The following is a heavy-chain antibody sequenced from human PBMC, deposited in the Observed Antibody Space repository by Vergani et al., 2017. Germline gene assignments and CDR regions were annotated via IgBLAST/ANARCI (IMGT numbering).Heavy chain of an antibody. CDR2: IYHSGST. CDR3: ASDSGGYVWGSYEGWFDP. V-gene: IGHV4-38-2*02. D-gene: IGHD3-16*01. CDR1: GYSISSGYY. J-gene: IGHJ5*02. Sequence: QVQLQESGPGLVKPSETLSLTCTVSGYSISSGYYWGWIRQPPGKGLEWIGSIYHSGSTYYNPSLKSRVTISVDTSKNQFSRKLSSVTAADTAVYYCASDSGGYVWGSYEGWFDPWGQGTLVTVSS.